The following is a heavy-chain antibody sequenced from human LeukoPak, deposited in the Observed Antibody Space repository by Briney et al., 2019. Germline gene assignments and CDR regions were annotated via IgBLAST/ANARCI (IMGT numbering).Heavy chain of an antibody. CDR3: ARVGGYCSSTSCYYYFDY. CDR2: IYYSGST. V-gene: IGHV4-30-4*08. J-gene: IGHJ4*02. CDR1: GGSISSYY. Sequence: PSETLSLTCTVSGGSISSYYWSWIRQPPGKGLEWIGYIYYSGSTYYNPSLKSRVTISVDTSKNQFSLKLSSVTAADTAVYYCARVGGYCSSTSCYYYFDYWGQGTLVTVSS. D-gene: IGHD2-2*01.